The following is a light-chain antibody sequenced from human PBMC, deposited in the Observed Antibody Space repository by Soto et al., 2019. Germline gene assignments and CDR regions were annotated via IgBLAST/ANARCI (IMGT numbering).Light chain of an antibody. J-gene: IGKJ1*01. CDR1: QSISNW. CDR2: KAS. V-gene: IGKV1-5*03. Sequence: EIPITQSPSTLPASVGERVTIHCRASQSISNWLAWYQQKPGKAPKLLIYKASSLESRVPSRFSGSGSGTEFTLTIRSLQPDDFATYYCQQYNSYWTFGQGTKVDI. CDR3: QQYNSYWT.